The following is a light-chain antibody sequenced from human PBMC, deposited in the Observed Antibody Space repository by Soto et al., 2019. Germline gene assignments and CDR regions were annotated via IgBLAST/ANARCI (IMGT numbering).Light chain of an antibody. CDR3: QQRSNWRWT. Sequence: EVVMTQSPATLSVSPGEGVTLSCRASQGIGDTLAWYQHKPGQTPRLLIYDTSTRATGVPARFSGSRSGPDFTLTISSLEPEDFAVYYCQQRSNWRWTFGQGTKVDIK. V-gene: IGKV3D-11*01. CDR2: DTS. J-gene: IGKJ1*01. CDR1: QGIGDT.